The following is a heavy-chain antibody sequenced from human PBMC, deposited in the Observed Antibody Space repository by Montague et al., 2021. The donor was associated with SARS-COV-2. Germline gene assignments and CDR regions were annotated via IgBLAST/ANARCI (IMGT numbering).Heavy chain of an antibody. CDR2: IYYSGST. CDR3: ASPIVVGAAPNYYGMDV. J-gene: IGHJ6*02. V-gene: IGHV4-39*01. Sequence: SETLSLTCSVSGGSISSTSYYRGWIRQPPGKGLEWIGSIYYSGSTYYNPSLRSRVTISVDTSKNQFSLKLSSVTAADTAVYYCASPIVVGAAPNYYGMDVWGQGTTVTVSS. D-gene: IGHD2-21*02. CDR1: GGSISSTSYY.